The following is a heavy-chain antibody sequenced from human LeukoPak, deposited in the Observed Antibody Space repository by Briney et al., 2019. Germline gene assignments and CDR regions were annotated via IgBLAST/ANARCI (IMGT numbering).Heavy chain of an antibody. V-gene: IGHV3-7*01. CDR2: IEQDGSEK. CDR1: GFTFSSYW. D-gene: IGHD3-3*01. Sequence: GGSLRLSCAASGFTFSSYWMSWVRQAPGKGLEWVANIEQDGSEKYYVDSVKGRFTISRDNAKNSPYLQMNSLRAEDTAVYYCARTYYDFWSGPNNYGMDVWGQGTTVTVSS. CDR3: ARTYYDFWSGPNNYGMDV. J-gene: IGHJ6*02.